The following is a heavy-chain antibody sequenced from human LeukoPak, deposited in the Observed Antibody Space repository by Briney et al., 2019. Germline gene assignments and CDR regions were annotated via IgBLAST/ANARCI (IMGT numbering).Heavy chain of an antibody. CDR1: GGSVSSPDSY. Sequence: SETLSLTCTVSGGSVSSPDSYWSWIRQPPGKGLEWIGNVYYIGTTTYNSSLETRVTISVDKSKNHFSLILTSVTAADTAIYFCARNSSSSPWFDPWGQGTLVTVSS. CDR2: VYYIGTT. J-gene: IGHJ5*02. CDR3: ARNSSSSPWFDP. V-gene: IGHV4-61*03. D-gene: IGHD6-6*01.